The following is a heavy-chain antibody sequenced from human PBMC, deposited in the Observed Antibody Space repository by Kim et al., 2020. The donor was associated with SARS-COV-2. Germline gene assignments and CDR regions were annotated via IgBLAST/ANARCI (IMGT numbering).Heavy chain of an antibody. Sequence: YATPVKSRLPTSRDNSNNTLYLQMNSLRAEDTAVYYCAKARERWLQLFDYWGQGTLFTVSS. V-gene: IGHV3-23*01. CDR3: AKARERWLQLFDY. J-gene: IGHJ4*02. D-gene: IGHD1-1*01.